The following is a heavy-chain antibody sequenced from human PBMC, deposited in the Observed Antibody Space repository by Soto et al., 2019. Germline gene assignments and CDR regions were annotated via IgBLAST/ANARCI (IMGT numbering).Heavy chain of an antibody. CDR1: GYTFTSYA. CDR2: INAGNGNT. CDR3: ARGTGSGMDV. V-gene: IGHV1-3*05. Sequence: QVQLVQSGAEEKKPGASVKVSCKASGYTFTSYAMHWVRQAPGQRLEWMGWINAGNGNTKYSQKFQGRVTITRDTSASTADMELSSLRSEDTAVYYCARGTGSGMDVGGQGTTVTVSS. J-gene: IGHJ6*02.